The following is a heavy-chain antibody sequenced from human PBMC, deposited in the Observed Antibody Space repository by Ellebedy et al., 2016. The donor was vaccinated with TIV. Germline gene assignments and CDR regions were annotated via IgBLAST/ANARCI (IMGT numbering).Heavy chain of an antibody. CDR2: INGNSGSI. V-gene: IGHV3-9*01. D-gene: IGHD5-18*01. Sequence: SLKISCAASGFTFDDYAMPWVRQAPGKGLEWVSGINGNSGSIGYADSVKGRFTISRDNAKNSLYLQMNSLRAEDTALYYCARDSSGCRSGYRADYWGQGTLVTVSS. CDR1: GFTFDDYA. J-gene: IGHJ4*02. CDR3: ARDSSGCRSGYRADY.